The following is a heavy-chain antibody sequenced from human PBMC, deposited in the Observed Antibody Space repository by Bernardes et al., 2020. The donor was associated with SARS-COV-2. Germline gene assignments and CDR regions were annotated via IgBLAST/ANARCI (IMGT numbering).Heavy chain of an antibody. V-gene: IGHV4-61*01. CDR3: AGDQRITIFGVVIEGAFDY. D-gene: IGHD3-3*01. CDR1: GGSVSSGRYY. Sequence: SETLSLTCTVSGGSVSSGRYYWSWIRQPPGKGLQWIGYIYYSGITHYNPSLTSRVTISVDTSNNQFSLKLRSVTAADTAVYYCAGDQRITIFGVVIEGAFDYWGQGTLVTVSS. CDR2: IYYSGIT. J-gene: IGHJ4*02.